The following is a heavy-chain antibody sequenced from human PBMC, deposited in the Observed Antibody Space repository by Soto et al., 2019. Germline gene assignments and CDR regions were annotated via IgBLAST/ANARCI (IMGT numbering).Heavy chain of an antibody. CDR1: GGSMRNYF. Sequence: SETLSLTCTVSGGSMRNYFWTWIRQPPGKGLEWIGYIHYSGTTSFFPSYNRSRRSRVTISEHTSKNQFSLKLLSVTTADTAVYFYAAAEASSRNLAPYYLDFWGQGSQVTVS. CDR2: IHYSGTT. V-gene: IGHV4-59*01. D-gene: IGHD6-13*01. CDR3: AAAEASSRNLAPYYLDF. J-gene: IGHJ4*02.